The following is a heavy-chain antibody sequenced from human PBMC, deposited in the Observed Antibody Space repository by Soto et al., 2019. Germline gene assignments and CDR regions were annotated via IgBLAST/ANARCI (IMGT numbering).Heavy chain of an antibody. CDR3: ARDQGRDGYYHYYGMDV. J-gene: IGHJ6*02. V-gene: IGHV4-61*01. CDR1: GDSVNSNTYY. Sequence: QVQLQESGPGLVKPSETLSLTCTVSGDSVNSNTYYWSWIRQPPGKRLEWIGYISYSRSTTYTPSRQSRVTISVDTSKNQFSLRLSSVTAADTAVYYCARDQGRDGYYHYYGMDVWGQGTTVTVSS. CDR2: ISYSRST.